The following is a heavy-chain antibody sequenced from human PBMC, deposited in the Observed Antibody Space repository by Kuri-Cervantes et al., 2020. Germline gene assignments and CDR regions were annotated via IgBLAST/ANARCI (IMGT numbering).Heavy chain of an antibody. V-gene: IGHV3-30-3*01. CDR3: ARDRSRWLASFDY. Sequence: GGSLRLSCAASGFTFSSYAMHWVRQAPGKGLEWVAVISYDGSNKYYADSVKGRFTISRDNSKNTLYLQMNSLRAEDTAVYYYARDRSRWLASFDYWGQGTLVTVSS. CDR2: ISYDGSNK. D-gene: IGHD6-19*01. J-gene: IGHJ4*02. CDR1: GFTFSSYA.